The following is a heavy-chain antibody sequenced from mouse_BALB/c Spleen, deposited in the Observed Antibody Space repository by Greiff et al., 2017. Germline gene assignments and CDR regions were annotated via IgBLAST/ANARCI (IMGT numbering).Heavy chain of an antibody. CDR2: ISSGSSTI. D-gene: IGHD2-3*01. V-gene: IGHV5-17*02. CDR1: GFTFSSFG. CDR3: ARSGDGYYFAY. Sequence: DVMLVESGGGLVQPGGSRKLSCAASGFTFSSFGMHWVRQAPEKGLEWVAYISSGSSTIYYADTVKGRFTISRDNPKNTLFLQMTSLRSEDKAMYYCARSGDGYYFAYWGQGTLVTVSA. J-gene: IGHJ3*01.